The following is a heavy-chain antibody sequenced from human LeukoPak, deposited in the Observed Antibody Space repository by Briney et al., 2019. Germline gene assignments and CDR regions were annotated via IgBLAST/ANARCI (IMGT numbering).Heavy chain of an antibody. D-gene: IGHD6-19*01. CDR1: GFTFSSYA. CDR3: AKYGAGTWNYYYYGMDV. CDR2: ISGSGGST. J-gene: IGHJ6*02. Sequence: GGSLRLSCAASGFTFSSYAMSWVRQAPGKGLEWVSAISGSGGSTYYADSVKGRFTISRDNSKNTLYLQMNRLRAEDTAVYYCAKYGAGTWNYYYYGMDVWGQGTTVTVSS. V-gene: IGHV3-23*01.